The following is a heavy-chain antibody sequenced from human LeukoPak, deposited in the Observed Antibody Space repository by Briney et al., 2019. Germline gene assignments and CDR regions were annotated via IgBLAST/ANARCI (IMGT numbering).Heavy chain of an antibody. V-gene: IGHV1-2*02. CDR3: ARMWIQLWLDYYYMDV. CDR2: INPNSGGI. D-gene: IGHD5-18*01. J-gene: IGHJ6*03. CDR1: GYTLTSYY. Sequence: AASVKVSCKASGYTLTSYYMHWVRQAPGQGLEWMGWINPNSGGINYAQKFQGRVTMTRDTSISTAYMELSRLRSDDTAVYYCARMWIQLWLDYYYMDVWGKGTTVTVSS.